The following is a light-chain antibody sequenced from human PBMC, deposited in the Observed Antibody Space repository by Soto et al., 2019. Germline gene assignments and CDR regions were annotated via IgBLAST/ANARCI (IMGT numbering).Light chain of an antibody. CDR1: QSVLFSSNNRNY. J-gene: IGKJ1*01. V-gene: IGKV4-1*01. CDR2: WAS. CDR3: QQYYSPPPT. Sequence: DIVMTQSPDSLAVSLGERATINCKSSQSVLFSSNNRNYLAWYQQKPGQPPKLLIYWASTRESGVPDRFSGSGSVTDFTLTISSLQAEDVAVYYCQQYYSPPPTFGQGTKVEI.